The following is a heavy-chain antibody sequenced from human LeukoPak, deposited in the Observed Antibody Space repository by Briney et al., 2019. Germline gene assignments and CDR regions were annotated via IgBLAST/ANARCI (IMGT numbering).Heavy chain of an antibody. CDR2: ISSSGSTI. D-gene: IGHD3-10*01. Sequence: GGSLRLSCAASGFSFRNYWMSWVRQAPGKGLEWVSYISSSGSTIFYADSVKGRFTISRDNAKNSLYLQMNSLRAEDTTVYYCARDPGGYMDVWGKGTTVTISS. CDR1: GFSFRNYW. CDR3: ARDPGGYMDV. J-gene: IGHJ6*03. V-gene: IGHV3-48*04.